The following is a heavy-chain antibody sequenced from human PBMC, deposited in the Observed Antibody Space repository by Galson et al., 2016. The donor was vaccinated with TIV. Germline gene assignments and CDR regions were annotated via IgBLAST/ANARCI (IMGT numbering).Heavy chain of an antibody. Sequence: SVKVSCKASGYTFSYYGISWVRRAPGQGLEWMGWISGHSGNTDYARKFQGRLVMTTDTSTGTAFMEVRSLTSDDTAVYYCARDRGSMTMIPVVDYYYGMDVWGQGTTVTVSS. V-gene: IGHV1-18*04. CDR1: GYTFSYYG. D-gene: IGHD3-22*01. CDR3: ARDRGSMTMIPVVDYYYGMDV. CDR2: ISGHSGNT. J-gene: IGHJ6*02.